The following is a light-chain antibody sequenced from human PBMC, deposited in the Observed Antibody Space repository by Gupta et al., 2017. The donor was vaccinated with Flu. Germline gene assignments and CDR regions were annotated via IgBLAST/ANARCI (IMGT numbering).Light chain of an antibody. CDR1: SSDVGFHDY. CDR2: EVT. Sequence: QSALTQPASVSGSPGQSTTISCAGASSDVGFHDYVSWYQQHPGKAPRLLIYEVTNRPSGVSNRFSGSKSGNTASLTISGLQDEDEADYYCSAHTPTTILIFGSGTTVTVL. CDR3: SAHTPTTILI. J-gene: IGLJ1*01. V-gene: IGLV2-14*01.